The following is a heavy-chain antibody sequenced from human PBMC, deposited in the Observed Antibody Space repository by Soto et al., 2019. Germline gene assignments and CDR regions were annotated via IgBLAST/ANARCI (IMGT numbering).Heavy chain of an antibody. Sequence: EVQMLESGGGLVQPGGSLRLSCAASGFICSSYDMSWVRQAPGKGLEWVSTILVGGSTHYEDSVKGRFTISRDTSKNTVYLQMNSLTAGYTAMYYCAKATATGGGAFDICGQGTMVTVSS. CDR1: GFICSSYD. D-gene: IGHD2-8*02. CDR3: AKATATGGGAFDI. V-gene: IGHV3-23*01. J-gene: IGHJ3*02. CDR2: ILVGGST.